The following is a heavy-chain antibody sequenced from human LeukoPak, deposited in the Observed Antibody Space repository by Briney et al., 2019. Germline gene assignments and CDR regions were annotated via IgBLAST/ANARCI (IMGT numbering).Heavy chain of an antibody. V-gene: IGHV4-61*01. Sequence: SETLSLTCAVSGYSISSGYYWSWIRQPPGKGLEWIGYIYYSGSTNYNPSLKSRVTISVDTSKNQFSLKLSSVTAADTAVYYCARDRQWLALDYWGQGTLVTVSS. CDR3: ARDRQWLALDY. J-gene: IGHJ4*02. CDR2: IYYSGST. D-gene: IGHD6-19*01. CDR1: GYSISSGYY.